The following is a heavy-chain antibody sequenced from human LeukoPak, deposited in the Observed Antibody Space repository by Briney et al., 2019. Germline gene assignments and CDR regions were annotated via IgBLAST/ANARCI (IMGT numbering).Heavy chain of an antibody. J-gene: IGHJ4*02. CDR2: IIPIFGTA. V-gene: IGHV1-69*01. CDR3: ASRLYCSNTRCRNFPFAY. D-gene: IGHD2-2*01. CDR1: GGTFSSYT. Sequence: SVKVSCKASGGTFSSYTISWVRQAPGQGLEWMGGIIPIFGTANYAQKFQDRVTITADESTSTAYMELSSLRSEDTAIYYCASRLYCSNTRCRNFPFAYWGQGTLVTVSS.